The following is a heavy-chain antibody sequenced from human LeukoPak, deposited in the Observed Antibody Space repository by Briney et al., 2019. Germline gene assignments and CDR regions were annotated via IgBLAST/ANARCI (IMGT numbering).Heavy chain of an antibody. CDR1: GGSISSYY. V-gene: IGHV4-4*07. CDR3: ARGSKPGDCHDY. Sequence: SETLSLTCTVSGGSISSYYWSWIRQPAGKGLEWIGHIYTSGSTNYNPSLKSRVTMSVDTSKDQFPLKLSSVTAADTAVYYCARGSKPGDCHDYWGQGTLVTVSS. D-gene: IGHD2-21*02. J-gene: IGHJ4*02. CDR2: IYTSGST.